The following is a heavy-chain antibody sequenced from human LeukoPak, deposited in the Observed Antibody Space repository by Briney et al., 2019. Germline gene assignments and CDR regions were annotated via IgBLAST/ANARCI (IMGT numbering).Heavy chain of an antibody. CDR2: IYSGGNT. CDR3: ARSGYGLYYYYGMDV. D-gene: IGHD2-15*01. V-gene: IGHV3-53*01. CDR1: GFTVSSNY. Sequence: PGGSLRLSCAVSGFTVSSNYMSWVRQAPGKGLEWVSVIYSGGNTYYADAVKGRFTISRDNSKNTLYLQMNSLRAEDTAVYYCARSGYGLYYYYGMDVWGQGTTVTVSS. J-gene: IGHJ6*02.